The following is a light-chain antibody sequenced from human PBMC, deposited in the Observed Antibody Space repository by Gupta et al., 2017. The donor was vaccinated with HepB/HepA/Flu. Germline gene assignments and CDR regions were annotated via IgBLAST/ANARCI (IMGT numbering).Light chain of an antibody. CDR3: QAWDSRIYVV. CDR1: NLGDKY. Sequence: YELTPPPSVSVSPGQTASITCSGDNLGDKYASWYQQKPGQSPVLVIYQDNKRPSGIPGRFSGSNSGNTATLTISGTQAMDEGDYYCQAWDSRIYVVFGGGTKLTVL. CDR2: QDN. J-gene: IGLJ2*01. V-gene: IGLV3-1*01.